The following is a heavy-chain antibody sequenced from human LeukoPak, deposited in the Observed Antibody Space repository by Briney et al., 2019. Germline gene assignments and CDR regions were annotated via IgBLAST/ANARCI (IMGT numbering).Heavy chain of an antibody. CDR1: GFTFSSYS. Sequence: GGSLRLSCTASGFTFSSYSMNWVRQAPGKGLEWVSSISSSSSYIYYADSVKGRYTISRVNAKNSLYLQMNSLRAEDTAVYYCARESHYYDSSGYYGGYYYYGMDVWGQGTTVTVS. D-gene: IGHD3-22*01. CDR3: ARESHYYDSSGYYGGYYYYGMDV. J-gene: IGHJ6*02. V-gene: IGHV3-21*01. CDR2: ISSSSSYI.